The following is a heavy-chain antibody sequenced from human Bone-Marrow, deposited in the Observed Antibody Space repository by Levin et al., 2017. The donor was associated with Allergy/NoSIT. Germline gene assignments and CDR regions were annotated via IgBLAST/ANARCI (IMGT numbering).Heavy chain of an antibody. J-gene: IGHJ3*01. Sequence: GGSLRLSCVASGILVTTKYMTWVRQAPGKGLEWVSVIYSGGSTIYADSVKGRFTISRDKSTNTVFLQMNNLRGEDTAVYYCAVSELVGVTAGFDLWGQGTMVTVSS. CDR2: IYSGGST. D-gene: IGHD1-26*01. CDR1: GILVTTKY. CDR3: AVSELVGVTAGFDL. V-gene: IGHV3-53*01.